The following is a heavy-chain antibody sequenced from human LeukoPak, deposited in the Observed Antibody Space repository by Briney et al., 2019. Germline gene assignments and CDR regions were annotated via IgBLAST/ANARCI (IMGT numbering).Heavy chain of an antibody. CDR3: ARGPPGGIGVVVPAAIDYYYYMDV. V-gene: IGHV1-69*05. J-gene: IGHJ6*03. CDR1: GYTFTNYD. D-gene: IGHD2-2*02. CDR2: IIPIFGTA. Sequence: ASVKVSCKASGYTFTNYDIHWVRQATGQGLEWMGGIIPIFGTANYAQKFQGRVTITTDESTSTAYMELSSLRSEDTAVYYCARGPPGGIGVVVPAAIDYYYYMDVWGKGTTVTVSS.